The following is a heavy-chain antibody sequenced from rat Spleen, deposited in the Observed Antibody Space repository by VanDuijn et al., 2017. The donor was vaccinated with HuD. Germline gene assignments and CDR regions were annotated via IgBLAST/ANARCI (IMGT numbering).Heavy chain of an antibody. CDR2: ISYDGSST. CDR3: ARLPGYNYWYFDF. V-gene: IGHV5-7*01. CDR1: GFTFSNYY. D-gene: IGHD1-4*01. J-gene: IGHJ1*01. Sequence: EVQLVESGGGLLQPGRSLKLSCAASGFTFSNYYMAWVRQAPTKGLEWVATISYDGSSTYYRDSVKGRFTISRDNAKSTLYLQMDSLRSEDTATYYCARLPGYNYWYFDFWGPGTMVTVSS.